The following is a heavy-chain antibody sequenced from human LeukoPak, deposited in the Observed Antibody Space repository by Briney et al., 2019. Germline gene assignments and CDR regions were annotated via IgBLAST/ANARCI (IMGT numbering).Heavy chain of an antibody. CDR2: IIPILGIA. D-gene: IGHD2-15*01. CDR1: GGTFINYA. Sequence: SVTVSCKASGGTFINYAISWVRQAPGQGLEWMGRIIPILGIANYAQKFQGRVTITADKSTSTAYMELSSLRSEDTAVYYCADGSAAATPGDYWGQGTLVTVSS. CDR3: ADGSAAATPGDY. V-gene: IGHV1-69*04. J-gene: IGHJ4*02.